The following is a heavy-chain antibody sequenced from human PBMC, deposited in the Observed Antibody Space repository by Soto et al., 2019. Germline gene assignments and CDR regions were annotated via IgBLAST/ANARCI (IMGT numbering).Heavy chain of an antibody. CDR2: ISGGGNPT. J-gene: IGHJ4*02. Sequence: EVQLLESGGGLVQPGGSLRLSCAASGFTFSRFGMSWVRQAPGKGLEWISGISGGGNPTYYSESVKGRFTISRDSATNTLSLQMNSLRTEDTAVYYCAKDITFDSSAYDSWGQGTLVTVSS. V-gene: IGHV3-23*01. D-gene: IGHD3-22*01. CDR3: AKDITFDSSAYDS. CDR1: GFTFSRFG.